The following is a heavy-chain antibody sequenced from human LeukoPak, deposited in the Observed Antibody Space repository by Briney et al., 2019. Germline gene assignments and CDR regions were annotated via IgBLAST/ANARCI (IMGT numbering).Heavy chain of an antibody. V-gene: IGHV3-33*08. Sequence: GGSLRLSCAASGFTISSQAMSWVRQAPGKGLEWVAVIWYDGSNKYYADSVKGRFTISRDNSKNTLYLQMNSLRAEDTAVYYCARAPSYGALDAFDIWGQGTMVTVSS. J-gene: IGHJ3*02. CDR3: ARAPSYGALDAFDI. CDR2: IWYDGSNK. D-gene: IGHD4-17*01. CDR1: GFTISSQA.